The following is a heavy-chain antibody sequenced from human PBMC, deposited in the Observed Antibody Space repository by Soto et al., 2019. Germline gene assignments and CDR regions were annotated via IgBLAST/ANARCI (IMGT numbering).Heavy chain of an antibody. CDR2: IFPDDSDT. CDR3: FRGGVTSRTFDY. CDR1: GYIIKNYW. J-gene: IGHJ4*02. D-gene: IGHD3-16*01. V-gene: IGHV5-51*01. Sequence: GESLKISCKASGYIIKNYWIGWVRQMPGQGLEWMGIIFPDDSDTRYSPSFQGHVTISVDKSISTAYVQWSSLKASDSAIYYCFRGGVTSRTFDYWGQGTLVTSPQ.